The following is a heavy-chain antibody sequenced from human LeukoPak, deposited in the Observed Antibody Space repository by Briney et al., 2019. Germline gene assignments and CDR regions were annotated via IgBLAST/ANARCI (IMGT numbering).Heavy chain of an antibody. CDR3: AQSRNYYDILTGFYIAGDFDY. J-gene: IGHJ4*02. Sequence: GGSLRLSCAASGFTFSSYAMSWVRQAPGKGLEWVSAISGSGGSTYYADSVKGRFTISRDNSKNTQYLQMNSLRAEDTAVYYCAQSRNYYDILTGFYIAGDFDYWGQGTLVTVSS. CDR2: ISGSGGST. CDR1: GFTFSSYA. V-gene: IGHV3-23*01. D-gene: IGHD3-9*01.